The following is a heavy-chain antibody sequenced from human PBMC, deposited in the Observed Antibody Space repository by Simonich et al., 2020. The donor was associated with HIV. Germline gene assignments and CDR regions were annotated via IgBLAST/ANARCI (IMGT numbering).Heavy chain of an antibody. Sequence: VHGGGSLRLSCAASGFTFDDYTMHCVRQAPGYGLEWDSLISWDGGSTYYADSVKGRFTISRDNSKNSLYLQMNSLRTEDTALYYCAKDICTHGVCLGYWGQGTMVTVSS. V-gene: IGHV3-43*01. J-gene: IGHJ4*02. CDR3: AKDICTHGVCLGY. D-gene: IGHD2-8*01. CDR2: ISWDGGST. CDR1: GFTFDDYT.